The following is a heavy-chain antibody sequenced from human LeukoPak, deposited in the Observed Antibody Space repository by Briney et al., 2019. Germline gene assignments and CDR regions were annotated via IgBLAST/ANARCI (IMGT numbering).Heavy chain of an antibody. D-gene: IGHD4-17*01. CDR2: ISASGST. CDR3: AREITVTRPFDY. Sequence: PSETLSLTCTVSNGSISIYYWSWVRQPAGKGLEWIGRISASGSTNYNPSLKSRVTMSVDTSKNQFSLKLSSVTAADTAVYYCAREITVTRPFDYWGQGTLDTVSS. CDR1: NGSISIYY. V-gene: IGHV4-4*07. J-gene: IGHJ4*02.